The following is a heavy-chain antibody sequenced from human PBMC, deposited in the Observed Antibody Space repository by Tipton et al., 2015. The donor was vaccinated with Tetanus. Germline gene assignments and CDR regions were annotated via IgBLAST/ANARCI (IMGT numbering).Heavy chain of an antibody. CDR3: AKGFGGMITFGGVIVGLFDY. J-gene: IGHJ4*02. Sequence: SLRLSCAASGFTFDDYAMHWVRQAPGKGLEWVSGISWNSGSIGYADSVKGRFTISRDNAKNSLYLQMNSLRAEDTALYYCAKGFGGMITFGGVIVGLFDYWGQGTLVTVSS. V-gene: IGHV3-9*01. CDR1: GFTFDDYA. D-gene: IGHD3-16*02. CDR2: ISWNSGSI.